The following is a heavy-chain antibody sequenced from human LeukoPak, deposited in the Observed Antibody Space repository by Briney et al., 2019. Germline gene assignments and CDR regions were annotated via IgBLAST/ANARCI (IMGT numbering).Heavy chain of an antibody. CDR3: ARDGTWGRYYYDSTGYDYYFDY. V-gene: IGHV1-18*01. CDR2: IGPYSGNT. J-gene: IGHJ4*02. CDR1: GYTFTIYG. D-gene: IGHD3-22*01. Sequence: EASVKVSCKASGYTFTIYGISWVRQAPGQGLEWMGWIGPYSGNTNYAQKLQGRVTMTTDTSTSTAYMELRSLRSDDTAVYYCARDGTWGRYYYDSTGYDYYFDYWGQGTLVTVSS.